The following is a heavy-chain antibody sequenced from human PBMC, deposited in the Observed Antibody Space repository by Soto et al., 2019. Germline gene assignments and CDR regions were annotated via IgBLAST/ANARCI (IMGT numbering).Heavy chain of an antibody. V-gene: IGHV4-34*01. CDR3: ARGRKYYDFWSGYSHPRYYFNY. Sequence: PSETLSLTCAVYGGSFSGYCWSWIRQPPGKGLEWIGEINNSGRTNYNPSLKSRVTISVDTSKSQFSLKLSSVTAADTAVYYCARGRKYYDFWSGYSHPRYYFNYWGQGTLVTVSS. J-gene: IGHJ4*02. CDR2: INNSGRT. D-gene: IGHD3-3*01. CDR1: GGSFSGYC.